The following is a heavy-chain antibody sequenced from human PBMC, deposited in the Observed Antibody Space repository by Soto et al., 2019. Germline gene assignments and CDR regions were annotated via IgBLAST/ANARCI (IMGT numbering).Heavy chain of an antibody. CDR1: GGSFSGYY. CDR2: INHSGST. V-gene: IGHV4-34*01. J-gene: IGHJ4*02. Sequence: SETLSLTCAVYGGSFSGYYWSWIRQPPGKGLEWIGEINHSGSTNYNPSLKSRVTISVDTSKNQFSLKLSSVTAADTAVYYCARGRYSSKLLGYWGQGTLVTVSS. D-gene: IGHD6-13*01. CDR3: ARGRYSSKLLGY.